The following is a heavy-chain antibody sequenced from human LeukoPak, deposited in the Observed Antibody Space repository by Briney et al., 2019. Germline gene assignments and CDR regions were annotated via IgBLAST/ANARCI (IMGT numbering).Heavy chain of an antibody. D-gene: IGHD5-18*01. CDR3: ARVRTWILWN. J-gene: IGHJ4*02. V-gene: IGHV4-39*07. CDR1: GVSISSSSYC. CDR2: IYYSGST. Sequence: SPSETLSLTCTVSGVSISSSSYCWGWLRQPPGKGLEWIGSIYYSGSTYYNPSLKSRVTISVDTSKNQFSLKLSSVTAADTAVYYCARVRTWILWNWGQGTLVTVSS.